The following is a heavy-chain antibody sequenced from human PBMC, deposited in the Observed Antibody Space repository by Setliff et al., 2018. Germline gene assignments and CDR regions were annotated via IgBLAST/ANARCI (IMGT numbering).Heavy chain of an antibody. D-gene: IGHD1-26*01. CDR3: ARDNTIVGATDY. J-gene: IGHJ4*02. V-gene: IGHV4-59*01. CDR2: VYYTGST. CDR1: GGSIRNYY. Sequence: SETLSLTCTVSGGSIRNYYWSWIRQPPGKGLEWIGYVYYTGSTNYNPSLKSRVTISVDPSKNQVSLKLSSATAADTAVYCCARDNTIVGATDYWGQGTLVTVS.